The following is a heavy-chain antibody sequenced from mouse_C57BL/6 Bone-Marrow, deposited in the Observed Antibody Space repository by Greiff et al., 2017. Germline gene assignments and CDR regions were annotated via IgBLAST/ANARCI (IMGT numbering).Heavy chain of an antibody. V-gene: IGHV1-26*01. J-gene: IGHJ2*01. CDR3: ARLGDY. CDR1: GSTFTDYY. Sequence: VQLQQSGPELVKPGASVKISCKASGSTFTDYYMNWVKQSHGKSLEWIGDINPNNGGTSYNQKFKGKATLTVDKSSSTAYMELRSLTSEDSAVYYYARLGDYWGQGTTLTVSS. CDR2: INPNNGGT.